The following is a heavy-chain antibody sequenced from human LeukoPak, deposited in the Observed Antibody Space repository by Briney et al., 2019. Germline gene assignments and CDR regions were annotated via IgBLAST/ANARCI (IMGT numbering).Heavy chain of an antibody. CDR3: AKPGSYYDSSGYWYYFEY. Sequence: GGSLRLSCAASGFTFSSYAMSWVRQAPGKGLECVSAISGSGGSTYYADSVKGRFTISRDNSKNTLYLQMNSLRAEDTAVYYCAKPGSYYDSSGYWYYFEYWGQGTLVTVSS. CDR1: GFTFSSYA. V-gene: IGHV3-23*01. J-gene: IGHJ4*02. CDR2: ISGSGGST. D-gene: IGHD3-22*01.